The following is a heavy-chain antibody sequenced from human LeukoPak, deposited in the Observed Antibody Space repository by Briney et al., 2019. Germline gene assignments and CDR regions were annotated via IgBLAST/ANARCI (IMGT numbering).Heavy chain of an antibody. Sequence: GGSLRLSCAASGFSFSTYWMHWVRQAPGKGLVWVSRITSDGSYTNYADSVRGRFTISRDNAKKTLYLQMSSLRVEDTAIYYCTRPSAGGGLAADYWGQGTLVTVPS. CDR3: TRPSAGGGLAADY. CDR1: GFSFSTYW. CDR2: ITSDGSYT. V-gene: IGHV3-74*01. D-gene: IGHD3-10*01. J-gene: IGHJ4*02.